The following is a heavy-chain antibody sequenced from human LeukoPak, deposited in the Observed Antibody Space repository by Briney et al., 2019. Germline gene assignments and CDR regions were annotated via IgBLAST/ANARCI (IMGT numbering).Heavy chain of an antibody. Sequence: SGTLSLTCTVSGGSISSSSYYWGWLRQPPGKGLEWIGSIYYSGSTYYNPSLKSRVTISVDTSKNQFSLKLSSVTAADTAVYYCATPEVWFGVPHWGQGTLVTVSS. CDR3: ATPEVWFGVPH. CDR1: GGSISSSSYY. J-gene: IGHJ4*02. V-gene: IGHV4-39*01. CDR2: IYYSGST. D-gene: IGHD3-10*01.